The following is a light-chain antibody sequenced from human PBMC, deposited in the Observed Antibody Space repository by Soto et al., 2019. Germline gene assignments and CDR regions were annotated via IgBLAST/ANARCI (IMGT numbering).Light chain of an antibody. J-gene: IGKJ1*01. Sequence: DIQMTQSTSTLSASVGDRVTITCRASQSISSWLAWYQQKPGKAPKLLIYKASSLESGVPSRFSGRGSGTEFTLTISSLQPDDFATYYCQQYSSYWTFGQGTKVAIK. CDR1: QSISSW. V-gene: IGKV1-5*03. CDR3: QQYSSYWT. CDR2: KAS.